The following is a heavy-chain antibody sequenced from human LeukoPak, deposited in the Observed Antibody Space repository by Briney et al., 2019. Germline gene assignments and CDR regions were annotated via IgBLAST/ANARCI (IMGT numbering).Heavy chain of an antibody. J-gene: IGHJ4*02. CDR1: GYTFTGYN. CDR2: INPNSGGT. V-gene: IGHV1-2*02. Sequence: ASVKVSCKASGYTFTGYNIHWVRQSLGQGLEWMGWINPNSGGTNYAQKFHGRVTMTRDTSISTAYMELSRLRSDDTAVYYCARGEITSGGVIVVFDSWGQGTLVTVSS. D-gene: IGHD3-16*02. CDR3: ARGEITSGGVIVVFDS.